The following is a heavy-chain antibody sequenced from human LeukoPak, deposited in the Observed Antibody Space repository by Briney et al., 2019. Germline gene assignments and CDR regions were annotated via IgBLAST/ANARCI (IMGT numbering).Heavy chain of an antibody. D-gene: IGHD3-22*01. CDR2: IYHSGST. V-gene: IGHV4-30-2*01. J-gene: IGHJ3*02. CDR1: GGSISSGGYS. Sequence: SETLSLTCAVSGGSISSGGYSWSWIRQPPGKGLEWIGYIYHSGSTYYNPSLKSRVTISVDRSKNQFSLKLSTVTAADTAVYYCAGATYYYDSSDDDAFDIWGQGTMVTVSS. CDR3: AGATYYYDSSDDDAFDI.